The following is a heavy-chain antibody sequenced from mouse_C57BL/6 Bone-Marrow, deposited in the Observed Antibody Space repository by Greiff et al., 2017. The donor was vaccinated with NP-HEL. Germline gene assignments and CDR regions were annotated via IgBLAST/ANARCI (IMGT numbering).Heavy chain of an antibody. J-gene: IGHJ4*01. CDR1: GYTFTSYW. CDR2: IYPGNSDT. D-gene: IGHD2-1*01. Sequence: VHVKQSGTVLARPGASVKMSCKTSGYTFTSYWMHWVKQRPGQGLEWIGAIYPGNSDTSYNQKFTGKAKLTAVTSASTAYMELSSLTNEDSAVYYCTYGNYYYAMDYWGQGTSVTVSS. V-gene: IGHV1-5*01. CDR3: TYGNYYYAMDY.